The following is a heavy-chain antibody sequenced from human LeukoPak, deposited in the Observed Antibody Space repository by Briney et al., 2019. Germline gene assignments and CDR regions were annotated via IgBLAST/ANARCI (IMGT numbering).Heavy chain of an antibody. Sequence: ASVKVSCKASGYTFTSYYMHWVRQAPGQGLEWMGIINPSGGSTSYAQKFQGRVTMTRDTSTSTVYMELSSLRSEDTAVYYCARDLITVTMVRGVNLYYYYGMDVRGQGTTVTVSS. J-gene: IGHJ6*02. V-gene: IGHV1-46*01. D-gene: IGHD3-10*01. CDR3: ARDLITVTMVRGVNLYYYYGMDV. CDR2: INPSGGST. CDR1: GYTFTSYY.